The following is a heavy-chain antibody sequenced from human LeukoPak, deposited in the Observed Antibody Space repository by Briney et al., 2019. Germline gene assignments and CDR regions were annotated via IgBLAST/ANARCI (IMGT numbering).Heavy chain of an antibody. CDR2: ISSSGTST. J-gene: IGHJ4*02. D-gene: IGHD3-10*01. Sequence: GGSLRLSCAASGFSFSSSAMSWVRQAPGKGLDWVSGISSSGTSTYYADSVKGRFTISRDNSKNTLYLQMNSLRAEDTAVYYCAKDRLGYGSGSYDYWGQGTLVTVSS. CDR1: GFSFSSSA. V-gene: IGHV3-23*01. CDR3: AKDRLGYGSGSYDY.